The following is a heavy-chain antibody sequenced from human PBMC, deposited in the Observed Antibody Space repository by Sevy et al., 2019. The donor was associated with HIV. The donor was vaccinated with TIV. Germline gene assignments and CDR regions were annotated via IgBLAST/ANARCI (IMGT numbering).Heavy chain of an antibody. Sequence: GGSLRLSCAASGFTFSSYAMHWVRQAPGKGLEWVAVISSDGSNKYNADSGKGRFTISRDNSKNTLDLQMNSRGAEDMVVYYCARTSYNYDSFGYQNGDYFNYWAQGTLVTVSS. CDR1: GFTFSSYA. J-gene: IGHJ4*02. CDR2: ISSDGSNK. D-gene: IGHD3-22*01. CDR3: ARTSYNYDSFGYQNGDYFNY. V-gene: IGHV3-30*04.